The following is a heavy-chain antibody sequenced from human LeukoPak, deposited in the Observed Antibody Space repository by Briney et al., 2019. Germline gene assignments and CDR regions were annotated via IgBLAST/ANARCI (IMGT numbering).Heavy chain of an antibody. Sequence: GGSLRLSCASSGFSFSGYAMIWVRQAPGKGLELVSTINGSGGSTFYVDSVRGRFIISKDNAINTVYLQMNSLRAEDTDVYYCAKGSRGHTNYSFDYWGQGTLVTVSS. CDR1: GFSFSGYA. J-gene: IGHJ4*02. V-gene: IGHV3-23*02. D-gene: IGHD2-15*01. CDR2: INGSGGST. CDR3: AKGSRGHTNYSFDY.